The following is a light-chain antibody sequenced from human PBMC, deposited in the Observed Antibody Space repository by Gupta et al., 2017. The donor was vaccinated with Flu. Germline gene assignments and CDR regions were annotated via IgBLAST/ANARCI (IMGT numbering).Light chain of an antibody. CDR3: SAWDDSLSGPL. V-gene: IGLV1-44*01. Sequence: VIISCSGSSSNIGGTNTLNWYQQRPGTSPKLLVYSTDQRASGVPDRFSGSKSGTSASLAISGLQSEDEADYYCSAWDDSLSGPLFGGGTKLSVL. CDR1: SSNIGGTNT. CDR2: STD. J-gene: IGLJ2*01.